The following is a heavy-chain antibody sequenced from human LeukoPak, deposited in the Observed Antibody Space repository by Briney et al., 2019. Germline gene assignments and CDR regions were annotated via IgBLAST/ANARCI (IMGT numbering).Heavy chain of an antibody. Sequence: GGSLRLSCAASGFTFSSYAMSWVRQAPGKGLEWVSAISGSGGSTYYADSVKGRFTISRDNSKDTLYLRMNSLRAEDTAVYYCARHTYSSRGKINYYYYYGMDVWDQGTTVTVSS. CDR1: GFTFSSYA. J-gene: IGHJ6*02. CDR3: ARHTYSSRGKINYYYYYGMDV. CDR2: ISGSGGST. V-gene: IGHV3-23*01. D-gene: IGHD6-13*01.